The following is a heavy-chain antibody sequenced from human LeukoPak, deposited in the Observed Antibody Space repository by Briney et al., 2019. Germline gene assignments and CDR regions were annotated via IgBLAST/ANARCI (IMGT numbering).Heavy chain of an antibody. D-gene: IGHD4-17*01. CDR2: IYPGDSDT. J-gene: IGHJ6*03. Sequence: GESLKISCKGSGYNFANYWIGWVRQMPGKGLEWMGIIYPGDSDTIYSPSFQGQVTISADKSINTAYLQWSSLKASDTAIYYCANRNYDYGYMDIWGKGTTVTVSS. CDR3: ANRNYDYGYMDI. CDR1: GYNFANYW. V-gene: IGHV5-51*01.